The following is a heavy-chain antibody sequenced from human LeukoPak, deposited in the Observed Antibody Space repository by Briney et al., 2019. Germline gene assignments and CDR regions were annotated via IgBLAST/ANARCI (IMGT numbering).Heavy chain of an antibody. CDR1: GFTVSSNY. V-gene: IGHV3-66*01. J-gene: IGHJ3*02. CDR3: ARDGRDDAFDI. Sequence: GGSLRLSCAASGFTVSSNYMSWVRQAPGKGLEWVSVIYSGGSTYYADSVKGRFTISRDNSKNTLYLQMNSLRAEDTAVYYCARDGRDDAFDIWGQGTMVTVSS. CDR2: IYSGGST.